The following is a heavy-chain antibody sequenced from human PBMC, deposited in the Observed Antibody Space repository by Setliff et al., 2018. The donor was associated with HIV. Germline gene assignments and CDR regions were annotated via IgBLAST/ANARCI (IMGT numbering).Heavy chain of an antibody. V-gene: IGHV3-21*05. CDR3: ARPSLLGGDSTTPYDC. D-gene: IGHD2-2*01. CDR1: GFDFNRYW. CDR2: ISSSSGHT. Sequence: GGSLRLSCAASGFDFNRYWMTWVRQAPGKGLEWISYISSSSGHTNYAESVKGRFTISRDNAKNSLYLQMTSLRAEDTAVYYCARPSLLGGDSTTPYDCWGQGTLVTVSS. J-gene: IGHJ4*02.